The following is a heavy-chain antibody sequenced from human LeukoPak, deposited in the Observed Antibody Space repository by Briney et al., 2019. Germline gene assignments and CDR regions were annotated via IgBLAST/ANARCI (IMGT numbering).Heavy chain of an antibody. V-gene: IGHV3-30*04. D-gene: IGHD1-26*01. Sequence: GGSLRLSCAASGFTFSSYAMHWVRQAPGKGLEWVTVMSYDGTNQYYADSVRGRFTISRDNAKNTLYLQMNSLRAEGTAVYYCARVSVGATFYMDVWGKGTTVTVSS. CDR3: ARVSVGATFYMDV. J-gene: IGHJ6*03. CDR2: MSYDGTNQ. CDR1: GFTFSSYA.